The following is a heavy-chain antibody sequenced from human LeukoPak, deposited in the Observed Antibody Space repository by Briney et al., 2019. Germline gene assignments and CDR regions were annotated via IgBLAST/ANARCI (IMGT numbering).Heavy chain of an antibody. J-gene: IGHJ5*02. V-gene: IGHV4-34*01. CDR3: ARCGDYVLGAVANWFDP. CDR2: INHSGST. CDR1: GGSFSGYY. D-gene: IGHD4-17*01. Sequence: SETLSLTCAVYGGSFSGYYWSWIRQPPGKGLEWIGEINHSGSTNYNPSLKSRVTISVDTSKNQFSLKLSSVTAADTAVYYCARCGDYVLGAVANWFDPWGQGTLVTVSS.